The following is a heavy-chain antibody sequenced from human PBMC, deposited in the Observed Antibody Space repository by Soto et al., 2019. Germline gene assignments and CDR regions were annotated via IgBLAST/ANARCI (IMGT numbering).Heavy chain of an antibody. Sequence: GGSLRLSCAASGFTFSSYGMHWVRQAPGKGLEWVAVISYDGSNKYYADSVKGRFTISRDNSKNTLYLQMNSLRAEDTAVYYCAQGGYGDYDVDYWGQGTLVTVSS. D-gene: IGHD4-17*01. CDR3: AQGGYGDYDVDY. V-gene: IGHV3-30*18. CDR2: ISYDGSNK. CDR1: GFTFSSYG. J-gene: IGHJ4*02.